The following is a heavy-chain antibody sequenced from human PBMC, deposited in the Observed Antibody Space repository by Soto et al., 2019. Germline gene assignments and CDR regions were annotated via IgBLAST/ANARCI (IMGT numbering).Heavy chain of an antibody. V-gene: IGHV3-30*18. Sequence: QVQLVESGGGVVQPGRSLRLSCAASGFTFSSYGMHWVRQAPGKGLEWVAVISYDGSNKYYADSVKGRFTISRDNSKNTLYLQMNSLRAEDTAVYYCAKNGADGGLWWELLMSWFDPWGQGTLVTVSS. CDR1: GFTFSSYG. CDR2: ISYDGSNK. D-gene: IGHD1-26*01. CDR3: AKNGADGGLWWELLMSWFDP. J-gene: IGHJ5*02.